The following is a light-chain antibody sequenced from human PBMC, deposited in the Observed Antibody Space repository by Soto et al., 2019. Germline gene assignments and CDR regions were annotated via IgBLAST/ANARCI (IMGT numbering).Light chain of an antibody. Sequence: QSALTQPASVTGSPGQSITISCTGTSSDVGGYNRVSWYQQYPGTAHKLMNSEVTNRPSGVSYRFSASKSGNTASLTISGIQPEDEADYYCSLYTIRNAWVFGGVTKVTVL. CDR3: SLYTIRNAWV. V-gene: IGLV2-14*01. CDR1: SSDVGGYNR. CDR2: EVT. J-gene: IGLJ3*02.